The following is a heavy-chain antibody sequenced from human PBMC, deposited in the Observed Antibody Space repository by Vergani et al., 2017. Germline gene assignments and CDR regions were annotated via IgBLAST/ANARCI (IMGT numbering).Heavy chain of an antibody. V-gene: IGHV4-34*01. CDR3: AIYARRPRAYGMDF. Sequence: QVQLQQWGAGLLKPSETLSLICAVYGGSFSGYYWSWIRQPPGKGLEWLGEINHSGSTNYNQSLKSRVTISVDTSKDQFSLKLSSVTAAETAVYYCAIYARRPRAYGMDFWGQGTTVTVSS. J-gene: IGHJ6*02. CDR2: INHSGST. D-gene: IGHD2-2*02. CDR1: GGSFSGYY.